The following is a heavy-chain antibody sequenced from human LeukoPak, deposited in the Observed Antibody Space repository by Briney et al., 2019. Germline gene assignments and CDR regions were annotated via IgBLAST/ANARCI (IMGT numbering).Heavy chain of an antibody. V-gene: IGHV5-51*01. Sequence: GESLKISCQGSGYSFTSYWIGWVRQMPGKGLEWMGIIYPGDSDTRYSPSFQGQVTISADQSISTAYLQWSSLKASDTAMYYCARMYYYDSSGYYPDAFDTWGQGTMVTVSS. CDR1: GYSFTSYW. J-gene: IGHJ3*02. CDR2: IYPGDSDT. CDR3: ARMYYYDSSGYYPDAFDT. D-gene: IGHD3-22*01.